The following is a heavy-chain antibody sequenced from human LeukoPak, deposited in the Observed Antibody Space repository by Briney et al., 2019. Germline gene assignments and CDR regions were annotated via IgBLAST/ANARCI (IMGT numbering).Heavy chain of an antibody. CDR1: GGTFSSYA. CDR2: IIPIFGTA. J-gene: IGHJ4*02. D-gene: IGHD4-17*01. V-gene: IGHV1-69*06. Sequence: ASVKVSCKASGGTFSSYAISWVRQAPGQGLEWMGGIIPIFGTANYAQKFQGRVTITADKSTSTAYMELSSLRSEDTAVYYCARDNSATVTDGLGYWGQGTLVTVSS. CDR3: ARDNSATVTDGLGY.